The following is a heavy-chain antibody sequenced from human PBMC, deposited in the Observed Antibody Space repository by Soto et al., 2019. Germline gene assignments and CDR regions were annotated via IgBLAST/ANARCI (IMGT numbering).Heavy chain of an antibody. V-gene: IGHV3-74*01. J-gene: IGHJ6*02. Sequence: AGGSLRLSCAASGFTFSSYWMHWVRQAPGKGLVWVSRINSDGSSTSYADSVKGRFTISRDNAKNTLYLQMNSLRAEDTAVYYCSVRNYYYYGMDVWGQGTTVTVSS. CDR3: SVRNYYYYGMDV. D-gene: IGHD3-10*01. CDR1: GFTFSSYW. CDR2: INSDGSST.